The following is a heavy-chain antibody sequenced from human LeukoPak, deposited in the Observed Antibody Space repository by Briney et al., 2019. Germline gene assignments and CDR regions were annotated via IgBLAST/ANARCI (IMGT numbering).Heavy chain of an antibody. V-gene: IGHV3-30*18. Sequence: GGSLRLSCAASGFTFSSYGMHWVRQAPGKGLEWVAVISYDGSNKYYADSVKGRFTISRDNSKNTLHLQMNSLRAEDTAVYYCAKDPLNRGPDYYYGMDVWGQGTTVTVSS. CDR3: AKDPLNRGPDYYYGMDV. CDR1: GFTFSSYG. J-gene: IGHJ6*02. CDR2: ISYDGSNK.